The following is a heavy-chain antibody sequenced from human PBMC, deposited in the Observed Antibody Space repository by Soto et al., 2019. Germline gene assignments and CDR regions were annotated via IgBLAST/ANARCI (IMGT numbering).Heavy chain of an antibody. V-gene: IGHV2-70*01. CDR3: ARLRRGYSGYDYLYYGMDV. CDR1: GFSLSTSGMC. Sequence: SGPTLVNPTQTLTLTCTFSGFSLSTSGMCVSWIRQPPGKALEWLALIDWDDDKYYSTPLKTRLTISKDTSKNQVVLTMTNMDPVDTATYYCARLRRGYSGYDYLYYGMDVWGQGTTVTVSS. D-gene: IGHD5-12*01. CDR2: IDWDDDK. J-gene: IGHJ6*02.